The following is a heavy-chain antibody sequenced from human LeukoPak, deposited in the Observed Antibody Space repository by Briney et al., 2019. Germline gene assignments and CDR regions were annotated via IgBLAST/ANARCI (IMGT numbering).Heavy chain of an antibody. Sequence: SETLSLTCAVYGGSFSGYYWSWIRQPPGKGLEWIGEINHSGSTNHNPSLKSRVTISVDTSKNQFSLKLSSVTAADTAVYYCASFPSWLDFWSGYTDYWGQGTLVTVSS. CDR1: GGSFSGYY. V-gene: IGHV4-34*01. D-gene: IGHD3-3*01. CDR3: ASFPSWLDFWSGYTDY. CDR2: INHSGST. J-gene: IGHJ4*02.